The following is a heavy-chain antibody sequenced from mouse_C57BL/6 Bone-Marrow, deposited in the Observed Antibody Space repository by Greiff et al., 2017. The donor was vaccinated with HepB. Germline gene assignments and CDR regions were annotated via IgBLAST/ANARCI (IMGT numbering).Heavy chain of an antibody. J-gene: IGHJ1*03. CDR2: IYPGSGST. D-gene: IGHD1-1*01. V-gene: IGHV1-55*01. CDR3: AKGSSRYFDV. CDR1: GYTFTSYW. Sequence: QVQLQQPGAELVKPGASVKMSCKASGYTFTSYWITWVKQRPGQGLEWIGDIYPGSGSTNYNEKFKSKATMTVDTSYSTAYMQLNSLTTEDSAVYYCAKGSSRYFDVWGTVTTVTVSS.